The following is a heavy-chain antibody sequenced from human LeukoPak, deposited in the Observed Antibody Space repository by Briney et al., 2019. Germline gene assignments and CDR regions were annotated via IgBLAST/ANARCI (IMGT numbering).Heavy chain of an antibody. D-gene: IGHD3-3*01. CDR2: IRSKANSYAT. CDR1: GFTFSGSA. J-gene: IGHJ6*03. V-gene: IGHV3-73*01. CDR3: TRLNHDFWSGYYTAKTYYYYMDV. Sequence: GGSLRLSCAASGFTFSGSAMHWVRQASGKGPEWVGRIRSKANSYATAYAASVKGRFTISRDDSKNTAYLQMNSLKTEDTAVYYCTRLNHDFWSGYYTAKTYYYYMDVWGKGTTVTVSS.